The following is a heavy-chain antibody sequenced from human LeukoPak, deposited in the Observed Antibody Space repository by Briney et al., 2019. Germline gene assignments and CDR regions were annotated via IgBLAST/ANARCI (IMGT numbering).Heavy chain of an antibody. D-gene: IGHD3-3*02. Sequence: PGGSLRLTCAASGFTFSSYEMNWVRQAPGKGLEWVSSISSSGSTIYYADSVKGRFTISRDNAKNSLYLQMNSLRAENTAVYYCARVGAFCFDYWGQGTLVTVSS. CDR2: ISSSGSTI. CDR1: GFTFSSYE. J-gene: IGHJ4*02. V-gene: IGHV3-48*03. CDR3: ARVGAFCFDY.